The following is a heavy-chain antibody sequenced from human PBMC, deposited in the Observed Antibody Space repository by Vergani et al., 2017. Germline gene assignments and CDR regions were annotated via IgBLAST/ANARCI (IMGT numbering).Heavy chain of an antibody. V-gene: IGHV3-11*01. CDR1: GFTFSDYY. CDR2: ISSSGSTI. Sequence: QVQLVESGGGLVKPGGSLRLSCAASGFTFSDYYMSWIRQAPGKGLEWVSYISSSGSTIYYADSVKGRFTISRDNAKNSLYLQMNSLRAEDTAVYYCAREXYLYCGGDCYLGYYFDYWGQGTLVTVSS. D-gene: IGHD2-21*01. CDR3: AREXYLYCGGDCYLGYYFDY. J-gene: IGHJ4*02.